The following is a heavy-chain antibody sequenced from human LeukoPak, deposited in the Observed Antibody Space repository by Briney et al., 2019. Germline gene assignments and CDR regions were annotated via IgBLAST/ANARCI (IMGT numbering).Heavy chain of an antibody. V-gene: IGHV1-46*01. J-gene: IGHJ4*02. CDR2: INPSGGST. D-gene: IGHD6-19*01. CDR1: GYTFTSYY. CDR3: ARGSSGWYLGY. Sequence: VASVKVSCEASGYTFTSYYMHWVRQAPGQGLEWMGIINPSGGSTGYAQKFQGRVTMTRDTSTSTVYMELSSLRSEDTAVYYCARGSSGWYLGYWGQGTLVTVSS.